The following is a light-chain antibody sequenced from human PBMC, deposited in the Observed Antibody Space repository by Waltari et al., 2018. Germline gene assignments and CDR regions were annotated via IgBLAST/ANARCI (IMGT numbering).Light chain of an antibody. CDR2: DAS. CDR3: HQYTNFPLT. Sequence: DIQMTQSPSTLSASVGDRVTITLRASQRISAWLAWYQLRPGKAPKLLISDASILERGVPSRFSGSGSGTEFTLTINSLQPDDFATYYCHQYTNFPLTFGGGTTVEIK. V-gene: IGKV1-5*01. CDR1: QRISAW. J-gene: IGKJ4*01.